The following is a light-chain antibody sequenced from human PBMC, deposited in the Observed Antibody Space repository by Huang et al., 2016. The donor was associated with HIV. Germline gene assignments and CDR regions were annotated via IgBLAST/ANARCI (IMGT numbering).Light chain of an antibody. Sequence: AIQLTQSPSSVSASVGDRVTVTCRASQAIGHSLAWYQHKPGKAPKLLIYGGSILQSGGAPRFSGNGSGTDFSLTISSLRSEDFATYFCQQLRSYPLTFGGGTDV. CDR1: QAIGHS. J-gene: IGKJ4*01. CDR2: GGS. V-gene: IGKV1-13*02. CDR3: QQLRSYPLT.